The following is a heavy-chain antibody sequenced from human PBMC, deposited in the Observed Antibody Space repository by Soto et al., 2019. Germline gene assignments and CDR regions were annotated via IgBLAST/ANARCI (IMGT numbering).Heavy chain of an antibody. CDR1: GFTFSSYW. Sequence: GGSLRLSCAASGFTFSSYWMHWVRPAPGKGLVWVSRINSDGSSTGYADSVKGRFTISRDNAKNTLYLQMNSLRAEDTAVYYCAREVATIGEYYFDHWGQGTLVTVSS. D-gene: IGHD5-12*01. J-gene: IGHJ4*02. V-gene: IGHV3-74*01. CDR2: INSDGSST. CDR3: AREVATIGEYYFDH.